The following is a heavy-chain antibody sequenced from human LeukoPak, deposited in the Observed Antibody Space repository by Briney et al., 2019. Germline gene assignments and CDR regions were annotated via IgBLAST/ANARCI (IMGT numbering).Heavy chain of an antibody. D-gene: IGHD3-22*01. CDR1: GFNFSSSA. Sequence: PGRSLRLSCAASGFNFSSSALHWVRQAPGKGLEWVAVISFDGTNQFYTASVKGRFTISRDTSKNTLYLQMNSLRAEDTAVYYCARDKAYYHDSSGYPHDAFHIWGQGTMVTVSS. V-gene: IGHV3-30*04. J-gene: IGHJ3*02. CDR3: ARDKAYYHDSSGYPHDAFHI. CDR2: ISFDGTNQ.